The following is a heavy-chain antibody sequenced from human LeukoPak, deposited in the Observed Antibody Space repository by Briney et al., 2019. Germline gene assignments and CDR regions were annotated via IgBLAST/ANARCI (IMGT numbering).Heavy chain of an antibody. D-gene: IGHD3-9*01. Sequence: GGSLGLSCAASGFTFSDYYMSWIRQAPGKGLEWVSYISSSSSYTNYADSVKGRFTISRDNAKNSLYLQMNSLRAEDTAVYYCARDTKYYDILTRAFDIWGQGTMVTVSS. CDR2: ISSSSSYT. CDR1: GFTFSDYY. CDR3: ARDTKYYDILTRAFDI. V-gene: IGHV3-11*06. J-gene: IGHJ3*02.